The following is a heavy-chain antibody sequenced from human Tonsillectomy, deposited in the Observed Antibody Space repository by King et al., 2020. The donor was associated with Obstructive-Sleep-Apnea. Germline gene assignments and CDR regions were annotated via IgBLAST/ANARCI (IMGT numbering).Heavy chain of an antibody. J-gene: IGHJ4*02. CDR2: ISAYNGNT. CDR3: ARVVTIDCSSTSCYDVWYFDY. Sequence: VQLVESGAEVKKPGASVKVSCKASGYTFTSYGISWVRQAPGQGLEWMGWISAYNGNTNYAQKLQGRVTMTTDTSTSTAYMELRSLRSDDTAVYYCARVVTIDCSSTSCYDVWYFDYWGQGTLVTVSS. CDR1: GYTFTSYG. D-gene: IGHD2-2*01. V-gene: IGHV1-18*01.